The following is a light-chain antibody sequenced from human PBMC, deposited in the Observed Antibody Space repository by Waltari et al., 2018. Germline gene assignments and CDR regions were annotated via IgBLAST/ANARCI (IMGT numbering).Light chain of an antibody. CDR3: QSYDSSLSGLYV. Sequence: QSVLTQPPSVSGAPGQRVTISCTGTSSNIGAGCDVHWYQQLPGTAPKLLIYANSDRPSGVPDRFSGSKSGTSASLAITGLQAEDEADYYCQSYDSSLSGLYVFGTGTKVTVL. V-gene: IGLV1-40*01. CDR1: SSNIGAGCD. J-gene: IGLJ1*01. CDR2: ANS.